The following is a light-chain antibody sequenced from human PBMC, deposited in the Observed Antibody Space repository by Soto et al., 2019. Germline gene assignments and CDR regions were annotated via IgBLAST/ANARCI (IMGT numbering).Light chain of an antibody. CDR1: SSNIGSNT. J-gene: IGLJ2*01. V-gene: IGLV1-44*01. CDR3: AAWDDSLNGPV. CDR2: SNN. Sequence: QSVLTQPPSESGTPGQRVTISCSGSSSNIGSNTVNWYQQLPGTAPKLLIYSNNQRPSWVPDRFSGSKSGTSASLAISGLQPEDEADYYCAAWDDSLNGPVFGGGTKLTVL.